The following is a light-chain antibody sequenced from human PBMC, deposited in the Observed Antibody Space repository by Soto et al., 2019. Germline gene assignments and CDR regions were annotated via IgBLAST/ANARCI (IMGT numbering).Light chain of an antibody. CDR1: SSDIGAYDY. CDR2: EVN. J-gene: IGLJ2*01. CDR3: SSYTSSSRV. V-gene: IGLV2-14*01. Sequence: QSVLTQPAFLSGSPGQSITISCTGTSSDIGAYDYVSWFQQHPGKAPKLMISEVNNRPSGVSNRFSGSKSGNTASLTISGLQAEDEADYYCSSYTSSSRVFGGGTKLTVL.